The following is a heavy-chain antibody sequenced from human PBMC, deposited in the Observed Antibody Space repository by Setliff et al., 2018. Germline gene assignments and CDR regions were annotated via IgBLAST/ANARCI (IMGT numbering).Heavy chain of an antibody. CDR2: TYDSGST. CDR3: ARAAVTSGARADYFDN. V-gene: IGHV4-39*07. D-gene: IGHD4-17*01. J-gene: IGHJ4*02. CDR1: GGPVTRTTTF. Sequence: PSETLSLTCTVSGGPVTRTTTFWGWVRQTPGKGLEWIGSTYDSGSTYYNPSLNSRVTISEDTSKNQFSLKLTSVTAADAAVYYCARAAVTSGARADYFDNWGRGTLVTVSS.